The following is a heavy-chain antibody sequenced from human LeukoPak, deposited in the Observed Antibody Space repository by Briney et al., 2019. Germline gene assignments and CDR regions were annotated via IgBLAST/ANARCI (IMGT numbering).Heavy chain of an antibody. J-gene: IGHJ4*02. Sequence: PSETLSLTCAVYGGSFSGYYWSWIRQPPGKGLEWIGEINHSGSTNYNPSLKSRVTISVDTSKNQFSLKLSSVTAAATAVYYCAQAQGGARFRSPINRGQGTLVTVSS. CDR2: INHSGST. D-gene: IGHD3-16*01. V-gene: IGHV4-34*01. CDR3: AQAQGGARFRSPIN. CDR1: GGSFSGYY.